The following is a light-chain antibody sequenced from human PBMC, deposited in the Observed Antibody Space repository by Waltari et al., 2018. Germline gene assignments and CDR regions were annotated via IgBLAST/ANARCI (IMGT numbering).Light chain of an antibody. CDR2: RNN. V-gene: IGLV1-47*01. CDR3: AAWDDSLSAVV. CDR1: RSNIGINY. J-gene: IGLJ2*01. Sequence: QSVLTQPPSASGTPGQRVTISCSGSRSNIGINYVYWYQQLPGTAPKLLIYRNNQRPSGVPYRFSGSTSGTSASLAISGLRSEDEADYYCAAWDDSLSAVVFGGGTKLTVL.